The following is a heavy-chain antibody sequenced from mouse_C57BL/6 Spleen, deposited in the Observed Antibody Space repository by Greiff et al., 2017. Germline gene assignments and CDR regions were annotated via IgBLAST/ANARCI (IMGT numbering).Heavy chain of an antibody. CDR3: ARSTAQATGFAY. CDR1: GYTFTSYG. J-gene: IGHJ3*01. V-gene: IGHV1-81*01. Sequence: VQLQESGAELARPGASVKLSCKASGYTFTSYGISWVKQRTGQGLEWIGEIYPRSGNTYYNEKFKGKATLTAAQSSSTAYMELRSLTSEDSAVYFCARSTAQATGFAYWGQGTLVTVSA. CDR2: IYPRSGNT. D-gene: IGHD3-2*02.